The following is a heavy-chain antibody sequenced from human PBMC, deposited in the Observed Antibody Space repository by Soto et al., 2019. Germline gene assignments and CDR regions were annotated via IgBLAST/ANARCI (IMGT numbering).Heavy chain of an antibody. CDR1: GFTFISNY. CDR3: DREDQWLVRHGYYYYGMDV. D-gene: IGHD6-19*01. J-gene: IGHJ6*02. CDR2: TRNKANSYTT. V-gene: IGHV3-72*01. Sequence: GSLRLSFSSSGFTFISNYISWGLQAPGKGLDWVGRTRNKANSYTTEYAASVKGRFTISRDDSKNSLYLQMNSLKTEDTALYYCDREDQWLVRHGYYYYGMDVWGQGTTVTVSS.